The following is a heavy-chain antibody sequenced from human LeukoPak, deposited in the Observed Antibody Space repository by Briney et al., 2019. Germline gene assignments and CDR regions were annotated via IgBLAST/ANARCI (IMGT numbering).Heavy chain of an antibody. CDR3: VRDKAGTFDY. D-gene: IGHD6-19*01. CDR1: ELIVSTNY. V-gene: IGHV3-66*01. J-gene: IGHJ4*02. Sequence: PGGSLRLSCAVSELIVSTNYMSWVRQAPGKGLEWVSVIYSGGSTYYLDSVKGRFTISRDNSRSTVYLQMNSLRVEDTAVYYCVRDKAGTFDYWGQGTLVTVS. CDR2: IYSGGST.